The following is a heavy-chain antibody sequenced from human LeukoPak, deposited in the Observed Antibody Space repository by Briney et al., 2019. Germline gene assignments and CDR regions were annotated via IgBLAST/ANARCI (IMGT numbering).Heavy chain of an antibody. V-gene: IGHV4-34*01. CDR1: GGSFSGYY. CDR3: ARAQIAAAGTYYMDV. CDR2: INHSGST. J-gene: IGHJ6*03. D-gene: IGHD6-13*01. Sequence: SETLSLTCAVYGGSFSGYYCSWIRQPPGKGLEWIGEINHSGSTNYNPSLKSRVTISVDTSKNQFSLKLSSVTAADTAVYYCARAQIAAAGTYYMDVWGKGTTVTVSS.